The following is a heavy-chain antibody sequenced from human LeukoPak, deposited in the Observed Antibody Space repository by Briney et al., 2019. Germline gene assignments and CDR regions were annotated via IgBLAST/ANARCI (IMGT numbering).Heavy chain of an antibody. J-gene: IGHJ4*02. CDR3: ARDRGSYPRSLTPDY. V-gene: IGHV1-2*02. Sequence: GASVEVSCKASGYTXTGYYMHGVRQAPGQGLEWMGWMKPNSGGTNYAQKFQGRVTMTRDTSISTAYMELSRLTSDDTAVYYCARDRGSYPRSLTPDYWGQGTLVTVSS. D-gene: IGHD1-26*01. CDR2: MKPNSGGT. CDR1: GYTXTGYY.